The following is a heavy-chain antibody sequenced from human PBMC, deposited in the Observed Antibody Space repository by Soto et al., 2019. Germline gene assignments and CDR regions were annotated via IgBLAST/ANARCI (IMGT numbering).Heavy chain of an antibody. Sequence: QVQLVESGGGVVQPGRSLRLSCAASGFTFSSYGMHWVRQAPGKGLEWVAVISYDGSNKYYADSVKGRFTISRDNSKNTLYLQMNSLRAEDTAVYYCAEGIAAAGPFDYWGQGTLVTVSS. J-gene: IGHJ4*02. D-gene: IGHD6-13*01. CDR3: AEGIAAAGPFDY. CDR1: GFTFSSYG. V-gene: IGHV3-30*18. CDR2: ISYDGSNK.